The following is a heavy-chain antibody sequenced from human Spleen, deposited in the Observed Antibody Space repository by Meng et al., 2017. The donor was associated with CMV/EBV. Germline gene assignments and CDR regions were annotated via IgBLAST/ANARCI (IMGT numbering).Heavy chain of an antibody. D-gene: IGHD3-22*01. CDR2: MNPNSGNT. CDR3: ARGLLDNYYDSSRSFDY. CDR1: GYTFTSYD. Sequence: ASVKVSCKASGYTFTSYDINWVRQATGQGLEWMGWMNPNSGNTGYAQKFQGRVTMTRNTSISTAYMELSSLRSEDTAVYYCARGLLDNYYDSSRSFDYWGQGTLVTVSS. J-gene: IGHJ4*02. V-gene: IGHV1-8*01.